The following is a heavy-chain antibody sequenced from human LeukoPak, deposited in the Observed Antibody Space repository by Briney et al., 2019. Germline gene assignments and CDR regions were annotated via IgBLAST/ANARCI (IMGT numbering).Heavy chain of an antibody. V-gene: IGHV3-7*03. J-gene: IGHJ3*02. CDR1: GFSLSMYW. CDR3: AKDLPSYYYDLSDAFDI. D-gene: IGHD3-22*01. CDR2: IKQDGSEE. Sequence: GGSLRLSCSVSGFSLSMYWMTWVRQAPGKGLEWLANIKQDGSEEYYADSVKGRFTISRDNSKNTLYLQMNSLRAEDTAVYYCAKDLPSYYYDLSDAFDIWGQGTMVTVSS.